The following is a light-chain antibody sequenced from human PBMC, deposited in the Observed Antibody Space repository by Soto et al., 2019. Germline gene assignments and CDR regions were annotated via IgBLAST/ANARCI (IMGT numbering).Light chain of an antibody. CDR1: SGHNNYA. CDR3: QTWGTGIQV. CDR2: LNSDGSH. J-gene: IGLJ2*01. V-gene: IGLV4-69*01. Sequence: QAVVTQSPSASASLGASVKLTCTLSSGHNNYAIAWHQQQPEKGPRFLMKLNSDGSHNKGDGIPDRFSGSSSGAERYLTISSLQSEDEADYYCQTWGTGIQVFGGWTKLTVL.